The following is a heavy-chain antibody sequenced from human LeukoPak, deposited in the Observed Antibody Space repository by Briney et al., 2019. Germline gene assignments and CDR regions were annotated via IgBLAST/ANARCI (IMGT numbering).Heavy chain of an antibody. D-gene: IGHD3-10*02. J-gene: IGHJ6*04. Sequence: GGSLRLSCAASGFTFDDYAMHWVRHAPGKGLEWVSGISWNSGSIGYADSVKGRFTISRDNAKSSLYLQMNSLRAEDTAVYYCAELGITMIGGVWGKGTTVTISS. CDR2: ISWNSGSI. V-gene: IGHV3-9*01. CDR1: GFTFDDYA. CDR3: AELGITMIGGV.